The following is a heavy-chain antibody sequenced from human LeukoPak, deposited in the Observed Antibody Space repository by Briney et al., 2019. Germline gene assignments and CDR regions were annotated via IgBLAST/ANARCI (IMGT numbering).Heavy chain of an antibody. CDR1: GYTFTSYG. J-gene: IGHJ4*02. Sequence: GASVKVSCKASGYTFTSYGISWVRQAPRQGLEWMGWISAYNGNTNYAQKLQGRVTMTTDTSTSTAYMELSSLRSEDTAVYYCARGAGKKELLPHQARANDYWGQGTLVTVSS. D-gene: IGHD1-26*01. CDR3: ARGAGKKELLPHQARANDY. V-gene: IGHV1-18*01. CDR2: ISAYNGNT.